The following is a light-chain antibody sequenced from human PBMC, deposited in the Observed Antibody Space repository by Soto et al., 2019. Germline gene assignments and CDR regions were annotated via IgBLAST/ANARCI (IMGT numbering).Light chain of an antibody. Sequence: EIVLTQSPGTLSLSPGERATLSCRASQSVSSSYLAWYQRKPGQAPRLLIYGASNRATGIPDRFSGSGSGTDFTLTISRLEPEDSSVYYCQQYGSSPPMYTFGQGTKLEIK. J-gene: IGKJ2*01. V-gene: IGKV3-20*01. CDR2: GAS. CDR3: QQYGSSPPMYT. CDR1: QSVSSSY.